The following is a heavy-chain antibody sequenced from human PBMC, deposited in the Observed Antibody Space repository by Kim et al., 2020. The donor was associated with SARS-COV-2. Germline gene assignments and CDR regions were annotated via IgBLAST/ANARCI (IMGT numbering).Heavy chain of an antibody. CDR2: IKSKARSYAT. Sequence: GGSLRRSCAASGFTFSDHYMDWVRQAPGKGLEWVGRIKSKARSYATLYAASVKGRFTISRDDSKNSLFLQMNSLKIEDTAIYYCARDRGGLGDVWGQGT. V-gene: IGHV3-72*01. J-gene: IGHJ3*01. CDR1: GFTFSDHY. CDR3: ARDRGGLGDV.